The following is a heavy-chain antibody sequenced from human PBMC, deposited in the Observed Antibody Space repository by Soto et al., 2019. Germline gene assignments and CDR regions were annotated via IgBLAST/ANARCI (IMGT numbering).Heavy chain of an antibody. D-gene: IGHD1-26*01. CDR1: GGSISSYY. CDR3: AREGLVGARDYFYYYGMDV. J-gene: IGHJ6*02. Sequence: SETLSLTCTVSGGSISSYYWSWIRQPPGKGLEWIGYIYYSGSTNYNPSLKSRVTISVDTSKNQFSLKLSSVTAADTAVYYCAREGLVGARDYFYYYGMDVWGQGTTVTVSS. CDR2: IYYSGST. V-gene: IGHV4-59*01.